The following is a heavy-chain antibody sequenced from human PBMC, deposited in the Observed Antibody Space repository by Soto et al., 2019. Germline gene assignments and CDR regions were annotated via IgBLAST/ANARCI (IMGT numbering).Heavy chain of an antibody. Sequence: QVQLQESGPGLVKPSETLSLTCNVSGGSISSHYWSWIRQPPGKGLEWIGYIYYSGSTYYNPSLKSRVTMSVDTSRNQLLLQLNSVTAADTAVYYCAGESAGSGKNNWFDPWGQGTLVTVSS. CDR1: GGSISSHY. CDR3: AGESAGSGKNNWFDP. V-gene: IGHV4-59*11. D-gene: IGHD3-10*01. CDR2: IYYSGST. J-gene: IGHJ5*02.